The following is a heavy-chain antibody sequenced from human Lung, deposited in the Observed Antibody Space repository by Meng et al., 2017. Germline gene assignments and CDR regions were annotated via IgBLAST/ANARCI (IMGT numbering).Heavy chain of an antibody. CDR1: GGSISSGGYS. CDR2: ISHSGST. D-gene: IGHD2-15*01. V-gene: IGHV4-30-2*01. J-gene: IGHJ4*02. CDR3: ARSGYWSGSSCYGSFDS. Sequence: QLQLQDSGSGLVKPSQTLSLTCADSGGSISSGGYSWSWIRQPPGKGLEWIGYISHSGSTYYNPSLKNRVTISVDRSKNQFSLRLTSVTAADTAVYSCARSGYWSGSSCYGSFDSWGQGTLVTVSS.